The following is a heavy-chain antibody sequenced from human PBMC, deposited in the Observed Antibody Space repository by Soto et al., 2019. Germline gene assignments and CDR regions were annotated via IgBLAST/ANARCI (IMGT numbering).Heavy chain of an antibody. V-gene: IGHV3-30*18. J-gene: IGHJ3*02. D-gene: IGHD2-2*02. CDR2: ISYDGSNK. CDR3: AKDQGSVPAAIRTPDDAFDI. CDR1: GFTFSSYG. Sequence: PXGSLLLSCAASGFTFSSYGMHWVRQAAGKGLEWVAVISYDGSNKYYADSVKGRFTISRDNSKNTLYLQMNSLRAEDTAVYYCAKDQGSVPAAIRTPDDAFDIWGQGTMVTVSS.